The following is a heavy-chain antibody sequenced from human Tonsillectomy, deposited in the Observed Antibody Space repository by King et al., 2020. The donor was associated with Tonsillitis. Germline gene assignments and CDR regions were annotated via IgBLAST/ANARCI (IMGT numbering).Heavy chain of an antibody. CDR2: INPDGGGT. Sequence: QLVQSGAEVKKPGASVTVSCRASGYTFTDYYIHWVRQAPGQGLEWMGRINPDGGGTRCAQRFQGRVTMTSDTSMKTVYMEVTGLRGNDTAVYYCARDLVGYDAFDIWGQGTVVIVST. V-gene: IGHV1-2*02. J-gene: IGHJ3*02. CDR3: ARDLVGYDAFDI. CDR1: GYTFTDYY. D-gene: IGHD6-25*01.